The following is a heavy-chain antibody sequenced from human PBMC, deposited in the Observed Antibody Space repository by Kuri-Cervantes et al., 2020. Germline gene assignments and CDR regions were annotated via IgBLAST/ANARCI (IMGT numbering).Heavy chain of an antibody. CDR1: GFTFNKYS. CDR2: ISSSSSII. V-gene: IGHV3-48*01. D-gene: IGHD3-10*01. CDR3: ARSSGYYGSGSYPYYYYYMDV. Sequence: GGSLRLSCAASGFTFNKYSMNWVRQAPGKGLEWISYISSSSSIIYYADSVKGRFTISRDNAKNSLYLQMNSLRAEDTAVYYCARSSGYYGSGSYPYYYYYMDVWGKGTTVTVSS. J-gene: IGHJ6*03.